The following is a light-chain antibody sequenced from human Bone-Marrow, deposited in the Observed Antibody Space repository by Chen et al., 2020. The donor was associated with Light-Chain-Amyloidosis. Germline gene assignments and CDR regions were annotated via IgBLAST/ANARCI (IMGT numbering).Light chain of an antibody. CDR1: QSVFYRPNRKTY. Sequence: DIVLKQSPDSLAVSLGVWAPINSKSSQSVFYRPNRKTYVAWYQQKRVQPPRLVIYWASTRESGVPDRFSGIGSGTDVTLTISNLQAEDVAIYYCQSYYSMPRTFCQGTTVEI. CDR2: WAS. V-gene: IGKV4-1*01. CDR3: QSYYSMPRT. J-gene: IGKJ1*01.